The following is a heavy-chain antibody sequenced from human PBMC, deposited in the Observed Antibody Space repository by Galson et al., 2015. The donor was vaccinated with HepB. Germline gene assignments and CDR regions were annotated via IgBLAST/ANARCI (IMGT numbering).Heavy chain of an antibody. CDR2: ITPMFGAA. Sequence: SVKVSCKASGGIFSTHAMSWVRKAPGQGLEWMGGITPMFGAAKYAQKFQGRATITADESTSTVYMELSSLRFEDTAVYYCAREGIAASRNPVEYWGQGTLVTVSS. CDR3: AREGIAASRNPVEY. J-gene: IGHJ4*02. V-gene: IGHV1-69*13. CDR1: GGIFSTHA. D-gene: IGHD6-13*01.